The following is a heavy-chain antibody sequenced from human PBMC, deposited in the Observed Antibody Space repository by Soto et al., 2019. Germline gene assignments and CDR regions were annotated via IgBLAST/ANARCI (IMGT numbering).Heavy chain of an antibody. Sequence: SETLSLTCAVYGGSFRGYYWSWIRQPPGKGLEWIGEINHSGSTNYNPSLKSRVTISVDTSKNQFSLKLSSVTAADTAVYYCARGLYYYGSGSPPPTFDYWGQGTLVTVS. CDR3: ARGLYYYGSGSPPPTFDY. CDR1: GGSFRGYY. D-gene: IGHD3-10*01. J-gene: IGHJ4*02. V-gene: IGHV4-34*01. CDR2: INHSGST.